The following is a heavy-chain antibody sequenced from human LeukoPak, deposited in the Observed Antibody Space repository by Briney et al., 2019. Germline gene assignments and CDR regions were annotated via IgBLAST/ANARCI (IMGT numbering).Heavy chain of an antibody. J-gene: IGHJ4*02. CDR3: AREPLIQEPYYFDY. Sequence: PSQTLSLTCTVSGGSISSGSYYWSWIRQPAGKGLEWIGRIYTSGSTNYNPSLKSRVTISVDTSKNQFSLKLSSVTAADTAVYYCAREPLIQEPYYFDYWGQGTLVTVSS. CDR2: IYTSGST. D-gene: IGHD1-26*01. CDR1: GGSISSGSYY. V-gene: IGHV4-61*02.